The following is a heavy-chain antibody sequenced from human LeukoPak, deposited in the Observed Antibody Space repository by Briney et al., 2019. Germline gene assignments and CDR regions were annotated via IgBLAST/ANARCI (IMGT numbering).Heavy chain of an antibody. D-gene: IGHD1-26*01. CDR1: GFTFSSYS. J-gene: IGHJ4*02. Sequence: GGSLRLSCAASGFTFSSYSMNWVRQAPGKGLEWVSSISSSSSYIYYADSVKGRFTISRDNAKNSLYLQMNSLRAEDTAVYYCARAHIVGATIDYWGQGTLATVSS. V-gene: IGHV3-21*01. CDR3: ARAHIVGATIDY. CDR2: ISSSSSYI.